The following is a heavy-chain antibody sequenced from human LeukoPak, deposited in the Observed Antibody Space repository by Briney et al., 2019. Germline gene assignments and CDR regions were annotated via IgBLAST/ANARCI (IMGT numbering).Heavy chain of an antibody. D-gene: IGHD2-8*02. V-gene: IGHV1-69*04. CDR3: AREPREPGYFDY. CDR1: GYTFTSYG. J-gene: IGHJ4*02. CDR2: IIPILGIA. Sequence: ASVKVSCKASGYTFTSYGISWVRQAPGQGLEWMGRIIPILGIANYAQKFQGRVTITADKSTSTAYMELSSLRSEDTAVYYCAREPREPGYFDYWGQGTLVTVSS.